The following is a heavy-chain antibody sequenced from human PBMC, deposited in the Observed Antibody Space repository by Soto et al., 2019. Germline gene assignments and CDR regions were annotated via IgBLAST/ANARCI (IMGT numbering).Heavy chain of an antibody. D-gene: IGHD3-10*01. Sequence: GGSLRLSCAASGFTFSSYWMHWVRQAPGKGLVWVSRINSDGSSTSYADSVKGRFTISRDNAKNTLYLQMNSLRAEDTAVYYCARDFYGSGTKYYYYYMDVWVKGTTVTVSS. CDR1: GFTFSSYW. J-gene: IGHJ6*03. CDR2: INSDGSST. V-gene: IGHV3-74*01. CDR3: ARDFYGSGTKYYYYYMDV.